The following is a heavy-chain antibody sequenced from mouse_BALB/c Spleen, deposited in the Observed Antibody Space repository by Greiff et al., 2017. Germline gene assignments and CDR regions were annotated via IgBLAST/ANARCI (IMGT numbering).Heavy chain of an antibody. CDR1: GFTFSDYY. J-gene: IGHJ3*01. D-gene: IGHD2-2*01. Sequence: EVKVEESGGGLVKPGGSLKLSCAASGFTFSDYYMYWVRQTPEKRLEWVATISDGGSYTYYPDSVKGRFTISRDNAKNNLYLQMSSLKSEDTAMYYCAREGYTWFAYWGQGTLVTVSA. CDR3: AREGYTWFAY. V-gene: IGHV5-4*02. CDR2: ISDGGSYT.